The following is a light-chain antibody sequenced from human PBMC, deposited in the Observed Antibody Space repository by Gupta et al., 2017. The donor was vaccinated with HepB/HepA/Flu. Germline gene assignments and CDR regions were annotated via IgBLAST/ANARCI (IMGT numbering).Light chain of an antibody. CDR1: QSISVDF. CDR2: ATS. Sequence: LLTQSPGTLSLFPGERATLSCRASQSISVDFLVWYQQKLGQAPRLLFYATSRATDIPDRFSGSGSGTDFTLNIDRLEPEDVGVYYCQQYDTSPYTFGQGTRWKSN. J-gene: IGKJ1*01. V-gene: IGKV3-20*01. CDR3: QQYDTSPYT.